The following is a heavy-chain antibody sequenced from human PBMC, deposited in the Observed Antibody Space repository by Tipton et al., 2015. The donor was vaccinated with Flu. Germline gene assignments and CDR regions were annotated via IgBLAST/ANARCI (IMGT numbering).Heavy chain of an antibody. CDR3: ARDGEIG. CDR1: GYTFTSYY. V-gene: IGHV1-46*01. CDR2: INPSGGST. D-gene: IGHD2-21*01. Sequence: QLVQSGAEVKKPGASVKVSCKASGYTFTSYYMHWVRQAPGQGLEWMGIINPSGGSTSYAQKLQGRVTMTTDTSTSTAYMELRSLRSDDTAVYYCARDGEIGWGQGTLVTVSS. J-gene: IGHJ4*02.